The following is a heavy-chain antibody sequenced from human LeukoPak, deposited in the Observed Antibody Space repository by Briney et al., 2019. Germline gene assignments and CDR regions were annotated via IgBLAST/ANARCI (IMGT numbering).Heavy chain of an antibody. CDR2: IIPIFGTA. J-gene: IGHJ4*02. V-gene: IGHV1-69*01. CDR3: ARELGSGGSYYERLAYFDY. Sequence: SVKVSCKASGGTFSSYAISWVRQAPGQGLEWMGGIIPIFGTANYAQKFQGRVTITADESTSTASMELSSLRSEDTAVYYCARELGSGGSYYERLAYFDYWGQGTLVTVSS. D-gene: IGHD1-26*01. CDR1: GGTFSSYA.